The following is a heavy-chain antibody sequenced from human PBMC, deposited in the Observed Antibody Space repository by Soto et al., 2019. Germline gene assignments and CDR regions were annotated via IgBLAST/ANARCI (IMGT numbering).Heavy chain of an antibody. D-gene: IGHD1-26*01. Sequence: PSETLSLTCTVSGGSISSGGYYWSWIRQHPGKGLEWIGYIYYSGSTYYNPSLKSRVTISVDTSKNQFSLKLSSVTAADTAVYFCAREDMSGTYYFDYWGPGNMVTVS. CDR1: GGSISSGGYY. CDR3: AREDMSGTYYFDY. J-gene: IGHJ4*02. V-gene: IGHV4-31*03. CDR2: IYYSGST.